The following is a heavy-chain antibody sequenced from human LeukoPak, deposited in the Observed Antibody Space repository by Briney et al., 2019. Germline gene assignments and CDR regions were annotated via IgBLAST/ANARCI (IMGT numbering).Heavy chain of an antibody. CDR1: GGSFSGYY. CDR2: INHSGST. CDR3: ARGGYCSGGSCYPEGEVFDY. D-gene: IGHD2-15*01. Sequence: SETLSLTGAVYGGSFSGYYWSWIRQPPGKGLEWIGEINHSGSTNYNPSLKSRVTISVDTSKNQFSLKLSSVTAADTAVYYCARGGYCSGGSCYPEGEVFDYWGQGTLVTVSS. V-gene: IGHV4-34*01. J-gene: IGHJ4*02.